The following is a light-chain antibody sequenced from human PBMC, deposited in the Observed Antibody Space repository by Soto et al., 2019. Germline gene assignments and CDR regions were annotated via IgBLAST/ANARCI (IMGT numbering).Light chain of an antibody. V-gene: IGKV1-5*03. CDR3: QQYDSYSRT. Sequence: DIQMTQSPSTLSASVGDRVTITCRASQGISSWLAWYQQKPGKAPKLLIYKASSLESGVPSRFSGSGSGTEFTLTISSLQPDDFATYYCQQYDSYSRTFGGGTKVDI. CDR1: QGISSW. CDR2: KAS. J-gene: IGKJ4*01.